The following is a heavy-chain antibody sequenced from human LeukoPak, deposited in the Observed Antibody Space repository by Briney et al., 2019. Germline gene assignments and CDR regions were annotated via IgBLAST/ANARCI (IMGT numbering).Heavy chain of an antibody. D-gene: IGHD1-1*01. CDR2: INPSGGST. J-gene: IGHJ4*02. CDR1: GYSFSSYY. CDR3: ARWTGTTGLDY. Sequence: SVKVSCKASGYSFSSYYMHWLRQAPGQGLELMGIINPSGGSTTYAQKFRDRVTMTRDTSTTTVYMELSRLKSEDTAVYYCARWTGTTGLDYWGQGTLVTVSS. V-gene: IGHV1-46*01.